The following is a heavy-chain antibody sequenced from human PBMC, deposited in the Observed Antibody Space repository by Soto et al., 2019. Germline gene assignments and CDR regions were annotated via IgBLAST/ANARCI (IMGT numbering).Heavy chain of an antibody. J-gene: IGHJ6*02. CDR1: DYSFTSYW. CDR3: AKDPSGIYYYYGMDV. CDR2: IYPGDSDT. V-gene: IGHV5-51*01. Sequence: GASLKISCKGSDYSFTSYWIGWVRQMPGKGLEWMRIIYPGDSDTRYSPSFQGQVTISRDNSKNTLYLQMNSLRAEDTAVYYCAKDPSGIYYYYGMDVWGQGTTVTVSS. D-gene: IGHD3-3*01.